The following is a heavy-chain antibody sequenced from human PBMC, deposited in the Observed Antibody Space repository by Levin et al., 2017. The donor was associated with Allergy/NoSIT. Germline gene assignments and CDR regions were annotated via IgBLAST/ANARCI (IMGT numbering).Heavy chain of an antibody. D-gene: IGHD2-2*01. Sequence: SQTLSLPCTVSGGSIRSGDYYWSWIRQPPGKGLEWIGYIYYSGSTYYNPSLKSRVTISVDTSKNQFSLKLSSVTAADTAVYYCARDLSVVVPAAHDAFDSWGQGTMVTVSS. V-gene: IGHV4-30-4*01. J-gene: IGHJ3*02. CDR1: GGSIRSGDYY. CDR2: IYYSGST. CDR3: ARDLSVVVPAAHDAFDS.